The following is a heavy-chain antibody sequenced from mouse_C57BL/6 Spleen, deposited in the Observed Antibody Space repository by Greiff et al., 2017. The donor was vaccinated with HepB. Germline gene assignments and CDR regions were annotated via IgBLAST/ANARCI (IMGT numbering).Heavy chain of an antibody. J-gene: IGHJ2*01. CDR3: ARLVAPFDY. CDR1: GFTFSSYA. Sequence: EVKVVESGGGLVKPGGSLKLSCAASGFTFSSYAMSWVRQTPEKRLEWVATISDGGSYTYYPDNVKGRFTISRDNAKNNLYLQMSHLKSEDTAMYYCARLVAPFDYWGQGTTLTVSS. V-gene: IGHV5-4*03. CDR2: ISDGGSYT. D-gene: IGHD1-1*01.